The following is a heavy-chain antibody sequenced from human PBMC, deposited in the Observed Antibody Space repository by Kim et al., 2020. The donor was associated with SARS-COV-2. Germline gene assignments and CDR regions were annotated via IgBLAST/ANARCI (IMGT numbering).Heavy chain of an antibody. CDR2: SNAGNGNT. CDR3: ARPNYDILTGYYKRTGYFDY. J-gene: IGHJ4*02. D-gene: IGHD3-9*01. Sequence: ASVKVSCKASGYTFTSYAMHWVRQAPGQRLEWMGWSNAGNGNTKYSQKFQGRVTITRDTSASTAYMELSSLRSEDTAVYYCARPNYDILTGYYKRTGYFDYWGQGTLVTVSS. V-gene: IGHV1-3*01. CDR1: GYTFTSYA.